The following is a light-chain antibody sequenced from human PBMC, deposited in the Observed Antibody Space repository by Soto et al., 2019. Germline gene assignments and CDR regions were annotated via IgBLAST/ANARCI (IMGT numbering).Light chain of an antibody. J-gene: IGLJ2*01. Sequence: QSALTQPPSVSGSPGQSVTISCTVTSSDVGDYEHVSWYQQAPGTAPKLMIYEVSNRPSGVSNRFSGSKSGNTASLTISGPQAEDEAEYYCSSYTSSTTLGGVFGGGTKVTVL. CDR3: SSYTSSTTLGGV. CDR1: SSDVGDYEH. V-gene: IGLV2-18*02. CDR2: EVS.